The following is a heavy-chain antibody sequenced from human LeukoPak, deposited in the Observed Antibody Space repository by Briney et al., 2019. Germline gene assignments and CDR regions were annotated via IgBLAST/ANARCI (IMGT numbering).Heavy chain of an antibody. CDR3: ARDREMATISPWFDP. D-gene: IGHD5-24*01. J-gene: IGHJ5*02. CDR2: ISSSSSTI. CDR1: GFTFSSYS. Sequence: GGSLRLSCAASGFTFSSYSMNWVRQAPGKGLEWVSYISSSSSTIYYADSVKGRFTISRDNAKNSLYLQMNSLRAEDTAVYYCARDREMATISPWFDPWGQGTLVTVSS. V-gene: IGHV3-48*04.